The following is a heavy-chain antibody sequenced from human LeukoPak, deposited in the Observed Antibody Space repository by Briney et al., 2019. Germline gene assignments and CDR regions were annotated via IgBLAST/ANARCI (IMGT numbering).Heavy chain of an antibody. CDR3: ARDPVPMYYYGSGSYFDY. D-gene: IGHD3-10*01. V-gene: IGHV3-30*03. CDR2: IXSHGVSE. J-gene: IGHJ4*02. Sequence: LXLSXAVFGFSFXSYXMYWVRQAPGKXLEWXXVIXSHGVSERYADSVKGRFTISRDNSKNTLYLQMNSLRTEDTAVYYCARDPVPMYYYGSGSYFDYWGQGALVTVSS. CDR1: GFSFXSYX.